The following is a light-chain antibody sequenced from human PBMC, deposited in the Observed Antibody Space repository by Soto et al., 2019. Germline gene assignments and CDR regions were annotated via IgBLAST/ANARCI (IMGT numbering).Light chain of an antibody. CDR2: RNSDGSH. CDR3: QTWGTGIHYV. CDR1: SGHSSYA. V-gene: IGLV4-69*01. J-gene: IGLJ1*01. Sequence: QPVLTQSPSASASLGASVKLTCTLSSGHSSYASAWHQQQPEKGPRYLMKRNSDGSHSKGDGIPDRFSGSSSAAERYLTISSLQYEEEADYYCQTWGTGIHYVFGTGTKLTVL.